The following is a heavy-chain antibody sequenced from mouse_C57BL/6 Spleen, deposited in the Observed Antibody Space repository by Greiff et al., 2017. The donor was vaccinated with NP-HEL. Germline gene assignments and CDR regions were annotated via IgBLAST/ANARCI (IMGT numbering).Heavy chain of an antibody. CDR3: ARDYDGPAWFAY. D-gene: IGHD2-3*01. V-gene: IGHV5-17*01. CDR2: ISSGSSSI. Sequence: EVQLVESGGGLVKPGGSLKLSCAASGFTFSDYGMHWVRQAPEKGLEWVAYISSGSSSIYYADTVKGRFTISRDNAKNTLFLQITSLMSDDAAMYYCARDYDGPAWFAYWGQGTLVTVSA. CDR1: GFTFSDYG. J-gene: IGHJ3*01.